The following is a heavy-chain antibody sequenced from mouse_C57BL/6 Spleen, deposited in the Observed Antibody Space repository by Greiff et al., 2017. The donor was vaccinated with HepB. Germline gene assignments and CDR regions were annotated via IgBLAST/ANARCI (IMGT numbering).Heavy chain of an antibody. Sequence: QVQLQQPGAELVMPGASVKLSCKASGYTFTSYWMHWVKQRPGQGLEWIGEIDPSDSYTNYNQKFKGKSTLTVDKSSSTAYMQLSSLTSEDSAVYYCARGELGRSGYWGQGTTLTVSS. CDR2: IDPSDSYT. CDR1: GYTFTSYW. D-gene: IGHD4-1*01. CDR3: ARGELGRSGY. V-gene: IGHV1-69*01. J-gene: IGHJ2*01.